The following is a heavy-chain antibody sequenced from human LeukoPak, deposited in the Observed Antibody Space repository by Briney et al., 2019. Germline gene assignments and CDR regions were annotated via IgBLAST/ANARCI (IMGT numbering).Heavy chain of an antibody. D-gene: IGHD6-13*01. CDR3: TRGPGSTWYSDY. CDR2: IYSGGDT. J-gene: IGHJ4*02. CDR1: GFTVSSNY. Sequence: GGSLRLSCAASGFTVSSNYMNWVRQAPGKGLEWGSIIYSGGDTYYSDSVKGRFTISRDNSNNTLYLQMNSLRAEDTAVYYCTRGPGSTWYSDYWGQGTLVTVSS. V-gene: IGHV3-66*02.